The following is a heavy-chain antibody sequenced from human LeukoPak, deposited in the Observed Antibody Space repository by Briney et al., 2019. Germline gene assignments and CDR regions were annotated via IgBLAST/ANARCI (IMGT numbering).Heavy chain of an antibody. CDR3: ARGPRTTVTSFDP. Sequence: PSETLSLTCTVSGGSISSYYWSWIRQPPGRGLEWIGYIYYSGSTNYNPSLKSRVTISVDTSKNQFPLKLSSVTAADTAVYYCARGPRTTVTSFDPWGQGTLVTVSS. V-gene: IGHV4-59*01. D-gene: IGHD4-17*01. J-gene: IGHJ5*02. CDR2: IYYSGST. CDR1: GGSISSYY.